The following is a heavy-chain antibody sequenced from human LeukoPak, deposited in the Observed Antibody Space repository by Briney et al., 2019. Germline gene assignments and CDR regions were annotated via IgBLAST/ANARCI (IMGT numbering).Heavy chain of an antibody. Sequence: GRSLRLSCAASGFIFDDYAMHWVRQAPGKGLEWVSGLSWNSGTIGYADSVKGRFTISRHNAKNSLYLQMSSLRAEDTAFYYCVKDIGIGYSYGPDFWGQGTLVPVSS. CDR2: LSWNSGTI. D-gene: IGHD5-18*01. CDR1: GFIFDDYA. V-gene: IGHV3-9*01. J-gene: IGHJ4*02. CDR3: VKDIGIGYSYGPDF.